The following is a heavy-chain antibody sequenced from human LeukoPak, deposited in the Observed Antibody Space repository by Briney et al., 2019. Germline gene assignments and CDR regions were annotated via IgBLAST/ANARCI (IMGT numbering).Heavy chain of an antibody. J-gene: IGHJ4*02. CDR3: VRERGYSSDY. Sequence: GGSLRLSCAASGFTFSSYAMHWVRQALGKGLEWVAVISYDGSNKYYADSVKGRFTISRDNSKNTLYLQMNSLRAEDTAVYYCVRERGYSSDYWGQGTLVTVSS. CDR1: GFTFSSYA. CDR2: ISYDGSNK. V-gene: IGHV3-30-3*01. D-gene: IGHD5-18*01.